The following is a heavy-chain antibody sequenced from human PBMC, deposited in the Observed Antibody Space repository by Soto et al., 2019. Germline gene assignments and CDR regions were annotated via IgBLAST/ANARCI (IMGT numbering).Heavy chain of an antibody. J-gene: IGHJ4*02. Sequence: PSETLSLTCTVSGGSISSSSYYWGWIRQPPGKGLEWIGSIYYSGSTYYNPSLKSRVTISVDTSKNQFSLKLSSVTAADTAVYYCARLAYYDLYFDYWGQGTLVTVSS. V-gene: IGHV4-39*01. CDR1: GGSISSSSYY. CDR2: IYYSGST. CDR3: ARLAYYDLYFDY. D-gene: IGHD3-3*01.